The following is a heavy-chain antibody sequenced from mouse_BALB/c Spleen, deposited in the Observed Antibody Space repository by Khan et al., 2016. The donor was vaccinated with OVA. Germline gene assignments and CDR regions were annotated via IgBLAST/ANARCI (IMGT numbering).Heavy chain of an antibody. D-gene: IGHD1-1*01. CDR3: ARHNYGPFAY. CDR2: ISSGGDNT. CDR1: GFTFSSFA. Sequence: EVELVESGGGLVKPGGPLKLSCAASGFTFSSFAMSWVRQTPEKRLEWVATISSGGDNTYYPDSVNGRFTISRDNAKNILYLQMSSLRSEGTAMFYCARHNYGPFAYWGQGTLVTVSA. J-gene: IGHJ3*01. V-gene: IGHV5-9-3*01.